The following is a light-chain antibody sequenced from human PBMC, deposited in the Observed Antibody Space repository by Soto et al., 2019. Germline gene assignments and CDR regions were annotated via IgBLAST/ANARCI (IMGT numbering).Light chain of an antibody. Sequence: QSALTQPASVSGSPGQSITISCTGTSSDVGSYNLVSWYQQHPGNAPKLIIYEGTHRPSGVSNRFSGSKSGNTASPTISGLQAEDEAHYYCASYAGRVVFGGGTKLTVL. CDR2: EGT. J-gene: IGLJ2*01. CDR3: ASYAGRVV. CDR1: SSDVGSYNL. V-gene: IGLV2-23*01.